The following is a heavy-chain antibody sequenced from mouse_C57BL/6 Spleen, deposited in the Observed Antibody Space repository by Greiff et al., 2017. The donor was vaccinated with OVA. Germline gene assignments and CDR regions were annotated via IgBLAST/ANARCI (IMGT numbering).Heavy chain of an antibody. CDR2: ISSGGSYT. CDR1: GFTFSSYG. CDR3: ARQDSNYGGWYFDV. D-gene: IGHD2-5*01. Sequence: EVKVVESGGDLVKPGGSLKLSCAASGFTFSSYGMSWVRQTPDKRLEWVATISSGGSYTYYPDSVKGRFTISRDNAKNTLYLQMSSLKSEDTAMYYCARQDSNYGGWYFDVWGTGTTVTVSS. V-gene: IGHV5-6*01. J-gene: IGHJ1*03.